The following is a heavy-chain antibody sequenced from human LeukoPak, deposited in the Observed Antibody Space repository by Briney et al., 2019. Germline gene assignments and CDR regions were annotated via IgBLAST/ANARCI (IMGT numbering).Heavy chain of an antibody. CDR1: GGTFSSYA. CDR2: IIPIFGTA. CDR3: AMNYDFWSGSGLDY. D-gene: IGHD3-3*01. V-gene: IGHV1-69*06. Sequence: SVKVSCKASGGTFSSYAISWVRQAPGQGLEWMGGIIPIFGTANYAQKFQGRVTITADKSTSTAYMELSSLRSEDTAVYCCAMNYDFWSGSGLDYWGQGTLVTVSS. J-gene: IGHJ4*02.